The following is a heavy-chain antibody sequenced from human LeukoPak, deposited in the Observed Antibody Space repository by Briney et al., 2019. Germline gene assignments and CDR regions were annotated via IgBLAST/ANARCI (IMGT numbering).Heavy chain of an antibody. CDR3: ARGIEARPFYFDF. Sequence: SGGSLRLSCAASGFTFSKFWMHWVRQAPGKGLVWVSRINGDGSSTNYADSVKGRFTISRDNAKNTLYLQMNSLRAEDTAMYYCARGIEARPFYFDFWGQGTLVTVSS. CDR1: GFTFSKFW. J-gene: IGHJ4*02. CDR2: INGDGSST. V-gene: IGHV3-74*01. D-gene: IGHD6-6*01.